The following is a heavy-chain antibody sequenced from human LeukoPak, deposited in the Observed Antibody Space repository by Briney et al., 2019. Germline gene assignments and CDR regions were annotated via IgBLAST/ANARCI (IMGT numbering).Heavy chain of an antibody. J-gene: IGHJ4*02. D-gene: IGHD2-2*01. CDR2: IKQDGSEK. CDR1: GFTFSSYW. CDR3: AMYCSSTSCYFGSFY. Sequence: GGSLRLSCAASGFTFSSYWMSWVRQAPGKGLEWVANIKQDGSEKYYADSVKGRFTISRDNSKNTLYLQMNSLRAEDTAVYYCAMYCSSTSCYFGSFYWGQGTLVTVSS. V-gene: IGHV3-7*01.